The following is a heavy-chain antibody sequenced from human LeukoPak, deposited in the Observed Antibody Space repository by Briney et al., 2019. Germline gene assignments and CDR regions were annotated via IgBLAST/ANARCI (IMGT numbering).Heavy chain of an antibody. CDR2: IYYSGST. CDR3: ASSTHCSGGSCYVGWFDP. V-gene: IGHV4-59*01. CDR1: GGSISSYY. D-gene: IGHD2-15*01. J-gene: IGHJ5*02. Sequence: SETLSLTCTVSGGSISSYYWSWIRQPPGKGLEWIGYIYYSGSTNYNPSLKSRVTISVDTSKNQFSLKLSSVTAADTAVYYCASSTHCSGGSCYVGWFDPWGQGTLVTVSS.